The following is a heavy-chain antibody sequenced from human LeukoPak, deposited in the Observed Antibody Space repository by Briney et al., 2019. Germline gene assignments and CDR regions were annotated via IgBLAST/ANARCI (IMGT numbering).Heavy chain of an antibody. CDR3: TRHPPGVYAFDI. CDR1: GFTFSSYG. Sequence: GGSLRLSCAASGFTFSSYGMHWVRQAPGKGLEWVTFIRYDGSNKYYADSVKGRFTISRDNSKNTLYLQMNSLKTEDTAVYYCTRHPPGVYAFDIWDQGTMVTVSS. CDR2: IRYDGSNK. D-gene: IGHD6-13*01. V-gene: IGHV3-30*02. J-gene: IGHJ3*02.